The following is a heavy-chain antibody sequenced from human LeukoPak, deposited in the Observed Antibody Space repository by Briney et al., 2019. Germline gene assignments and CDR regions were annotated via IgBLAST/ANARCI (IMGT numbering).Heavy chain of an antibody. D-gene: IGHD2-15*01. CDR2: ISAYNGNT. CDR3: ARQYCSGGGCYSDWYFDL. J-gene: IGHJ2*01. V-gene: IGHV1-18*01. CDR1: GYTFTSYG. Sequence: EASVKVSCKASGYTFTSYGISWVRQAPGQGLEWMGWISAYNGNTNYAQKLQGRVTMTTDTSTSTAYMELRSLRSDDTAVYYCARQYCSGGGCYSDWYFDLWGRGTLVTVSS.